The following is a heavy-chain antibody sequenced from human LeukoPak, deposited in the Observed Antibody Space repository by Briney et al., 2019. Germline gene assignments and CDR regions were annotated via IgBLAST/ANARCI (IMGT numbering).Heavy chain of an antibody. CDR2: INHSGST. CDR3: ARDVGQYYDTSDNWFDH. CDR1: GGSFSGYY. J-gene: IGHJ5*02. V-gene: IGHV4-34*01. Sequence: SETLSLTCAVYGGSFSGYYWSWVRQPPGKGLEWLGEINHSGSTNYNPSLKSRVTISVDTSKNQFSLKLSSVTAADTAVYYCARDVGQYYDTSDNWFDHWGQGTLVTVSS. D-gene: IGHD3-22*01.